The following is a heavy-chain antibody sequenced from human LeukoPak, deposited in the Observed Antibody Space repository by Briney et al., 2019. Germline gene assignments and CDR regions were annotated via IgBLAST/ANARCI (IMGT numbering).Heavy chain of an antibody. J-gene: IGHJ4*02. CDR1: GFTFRNYA. D-gene: IGHD5-18*01. V-gene: IGHV3-30*14. Sequence: GGSLRLSCTASGFTFRNYAIHWVRQAPGKGLEWVAVISHDGSNKYYADSVKGRFTISRDNSKNTLYLQMNSLRAEDTAVYYCARDTAYYFDYWGQGTLVTVSS. CDR2: ISHDGSNK. CDR3: ARDTAYYFDY.